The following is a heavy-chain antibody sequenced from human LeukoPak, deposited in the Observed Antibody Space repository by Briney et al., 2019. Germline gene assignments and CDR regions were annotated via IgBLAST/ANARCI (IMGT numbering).Heavy chain of an antibody. Sequence: ASVKVSCKASGYTFTSYYVHWVRQAPGQGLEWMGIINPSGGSTSYAQKFQGRVTMTRDTSTSTVYKELSSLRSEDTAVYYCARAGCSSTSCLMYNWIDPWGQGTLVTVSS. CDR3: ARAGCSSTSCLMYNWIDP. CDR2: INPSGGST. J-gene: IGHJ5*02. CDR1: GYTFTSYY. D-gene: IGHD2-2*01. V-gene: IGHV1-46*01.